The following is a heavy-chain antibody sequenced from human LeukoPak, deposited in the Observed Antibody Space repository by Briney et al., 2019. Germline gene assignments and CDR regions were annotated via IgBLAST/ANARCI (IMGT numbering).Heavy chain of an antibody. CDR1: GFTFNHYA. V-gene: IGHV3-30*04. Sequence: GRSLRLSCTASGFTFNHYAMHWVRQAPGKGLEWMAVISYDGNNKDYADSVKGRFTISRDNSNLTMYLQINSLRGEDTAVYHCARGSSWYGDPRGFDNWGQGALVTVSS. J-gene: IGHJ4*02. CDR2: ISYDGNNK. CDR3: ARGSSWYGDPRGFDN. D-gene: IGHD4-17*01.